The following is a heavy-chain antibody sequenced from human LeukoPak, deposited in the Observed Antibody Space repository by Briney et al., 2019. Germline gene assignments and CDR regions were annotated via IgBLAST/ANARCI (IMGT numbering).Heavy chain of an antibody. V-gene: IGHV1-24*01. D-gene: IGHD5-18*01. Sequence: ASVEVSCKVSGYTLTELSMHWVRQARGKGLEWMGGFDPEDGETIYAQKFQGRVTMTEDTSTNTAYMELSSLRSEDTAVYYCATEGGYSYGYGYWGQGTLVTVSS. J-gene: IGHJ4*02. CDR1: GYTLTELS. CDR2: FDPEDGET. CDR3: ATEGGYSYGYGY.